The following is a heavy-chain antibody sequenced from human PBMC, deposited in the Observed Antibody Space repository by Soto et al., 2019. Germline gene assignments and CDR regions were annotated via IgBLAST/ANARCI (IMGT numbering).Heavy chain of an antibody. V-gene: IGHV4-59*01. CDR1: GGSISSYY. J-gene: IGHJ4*02. D-gene: IGHD4-17*01. CDR2: IYYSGST. Sequence: QVQLQESGPGLVKPSETLSLTCTVSGGSISSYYWSWIRQPPGKGLEWIGYIYYSGSTNYNPSLKSGVTISLDTSKNQFSLKLSSVTAADTAVYYCARTYGDYVLDYWGQGTLVTVSS. CDR3: ARTYGDYVLDY.